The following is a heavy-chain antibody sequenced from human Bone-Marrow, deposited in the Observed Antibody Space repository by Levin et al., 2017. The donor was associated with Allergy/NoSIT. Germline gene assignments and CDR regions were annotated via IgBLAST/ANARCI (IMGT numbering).Heavy chain of an antibody. D-gene: IGHD6-6*01. CDR1: GGSIYSSHW. J-gene: IGHJ4*02. V-gene: IGHV4-4*02. CDR3: TRRTYGSSPRLDS. CDR2: MYHSGHS. Sequence: PSETLSLTCTVSGGSIYSSHWWTWVRQPPGKGLEWIGEMYHSGHSQYNPSLQSRGTISVDKSKNQFSLNLTSMTAADTAVYFCTRRTYGSSPRLDSWGQGSLVTVSS.